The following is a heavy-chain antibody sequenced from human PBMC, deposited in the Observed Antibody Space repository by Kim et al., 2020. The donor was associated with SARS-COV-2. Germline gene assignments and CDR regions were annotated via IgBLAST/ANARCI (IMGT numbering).Heavy chain of an antibody. D-gene: IGHD5-18*01. Sequence: GTTNYNPSLRSRVTLSLDTSKSQFSLKLTSVTAADTAIYYCAGGYNYGDYWGRGTLVTVSS. CDR3: AGGYNYGDY. V-gene: IGHV4-59*09. CDR2: GTT. J-gene: IGHJ4*02.